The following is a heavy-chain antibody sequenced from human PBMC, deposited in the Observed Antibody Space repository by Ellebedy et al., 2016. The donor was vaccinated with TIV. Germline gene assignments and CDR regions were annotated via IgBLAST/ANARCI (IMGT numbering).Heavy chain of an antibody. Sequence: GESLKISXKGSGYSFTSYWIGWVRQMPGKGLEWMGIIYPGDSDTRYSPSFQGQVTISADKSISTAYLQWSSLKASDTAMYYCARLSGYFIGLSLFDYWGQGTLVTVSS. CDR3: ARLSGYFIGLSLFDY. CDR2: IYPGDSDT. CDR1: GYSFTSYW. D-gene: IGHD3-3*01. J-gene: IGHJ4*02. V-gene: IGHV5-51*01.